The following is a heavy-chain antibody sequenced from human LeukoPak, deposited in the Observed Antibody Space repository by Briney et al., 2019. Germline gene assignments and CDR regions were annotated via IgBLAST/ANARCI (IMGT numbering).Heavy chain of an antibody. D-gene: IGHD1-26*01. J-gene: IGHJ4*02. V-gene: IGHV3-30-3*01. CDR2: ISYDGSNK. CDR1: GFTFSSYA. Sequence: GSLRLSCAASGFTFSSYAMHWVRQAPGKGLEWVAVISYDGSNKYYADSVKGRFTISRDNSKNTLYLQMNSLRAEDTAVYYCARAAESIVGATVLDYWGQGTLVTVSS. CDR3: ARAAESIVGATVLDY.